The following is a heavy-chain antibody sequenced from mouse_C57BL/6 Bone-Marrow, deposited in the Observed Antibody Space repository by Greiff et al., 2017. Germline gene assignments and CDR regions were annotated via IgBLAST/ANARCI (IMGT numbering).Heavy chain of an antibody. CDR2: IDPENGDT. J-gene: IGHJ2*01. Sequence: EVKLQESEAELVRPGASVKLSCTASGFNIKDDYMHWVKQRPEQGLEWIGWIDPENGDTEYASKFQGKATITADTSSNTAYLQLSSLTSEDTAVYYCTPYYGSRGYWGQGTTLTVSS. CDR3: TPYYGSRGY. D-gene: IGHD1-1*01. V-gene: IGHV14-4*01. CDR1: GFNIKDDY.